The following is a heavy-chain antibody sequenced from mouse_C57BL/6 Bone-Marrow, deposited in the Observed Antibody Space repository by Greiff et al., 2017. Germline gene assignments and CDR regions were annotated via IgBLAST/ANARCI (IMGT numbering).Heavy chain of an antibody. D-gene: IGHD1-1*01. V-gene: IGHV1-64*01. CDR1: GYTFTSFW. J-gene: IGHJ1*03. CDR3: ARSRYYGSSWYFDV. CDR2: SRPNGGST. Sequence: VQLQQSGAELVKPGASVKLSCKASGYTFTSFWMHWVKQRPGQGLEWIGVSRPNGGSTNYNEKFTSKGTLTVDKSTSTSYRQLSSLTSEDSAVYYCARSRYYGSSWYFDVWGTGTTVTVSS.